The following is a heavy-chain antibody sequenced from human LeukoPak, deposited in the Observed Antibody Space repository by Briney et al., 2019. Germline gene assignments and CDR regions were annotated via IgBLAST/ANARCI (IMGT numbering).Heavy chain of an antibody. CDR2: INPSGGST. Sequence: GASVKVSCKASGYTFTGYYIHWVRQAPGQGLEWMGIINPSGGSTSYAQKFQGRVTMTRDTSTSTVYMELSSLRSEDTAVYYCAREGVIGDRYFDYWGQGTLVTVSS. J-gene: IGHJ4*02. D-gene: IGHD3-10*01. CDR3: AREGVIGDRYFDY. V-gene: IGHV1-46*01. CDR1: GYTFTGYY.